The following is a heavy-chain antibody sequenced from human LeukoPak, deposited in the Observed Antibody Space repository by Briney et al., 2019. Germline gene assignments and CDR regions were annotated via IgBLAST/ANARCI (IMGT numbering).Heavy chain of an antibody. CDR1: GFTFGDYY. CDR3: ARDESVTGPTTFDY. V-gene: IGHV3-11*04. CDR2: ISSSGSTI. D-gene: IGHD6-19*01. J-gene: IGHJ4*02. Sequence: GGSLRLSCAASGFTFGDYYMSWIRQAPGKGLEWVSYISSSGSTIYYADSVKGRFTISRDNAKNTLFLQMNSLRAEDTAVYYCARDESVTGPTTFDYWGQGTLVTVSS.